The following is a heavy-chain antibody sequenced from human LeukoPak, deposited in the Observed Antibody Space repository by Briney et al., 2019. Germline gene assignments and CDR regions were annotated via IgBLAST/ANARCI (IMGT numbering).Heavy chain of an antibody. CDR3: ARAYCGGDCYPEDAFDI. CDR1: GFTFSSYG. CDR2: IWYDGSNK. J-gene: IGHJ3*02. D-gene: IGHD2-21*02. Sequence: QSGGSLRLSCAASGFTFSSYGMHWVRQAPGKGLEWVAVIWYDGSNKYYADSVKGRFTISRDNSKNTLYLQMNSLRAEDTAVYYCARAYCGGDCYPEDAFDIWGQGTMVTVSS. V-gene: IGHV3-33*01.